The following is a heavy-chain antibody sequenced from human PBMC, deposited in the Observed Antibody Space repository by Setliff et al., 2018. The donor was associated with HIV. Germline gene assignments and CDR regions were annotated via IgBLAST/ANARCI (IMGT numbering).Heavy chain of an antibody. CDR2: IWYDGSIE. D-gene: IGHD3-16*02. CDR3: ARLWSYDYVWGSYRPVDY. CDR1: EFTFSSYA. J-gene: IGHJ4*02. Sequence: GGSLRLSCAASEFTFSSYAMHWVRQAAGKGLEWVAVIWYDGSIEYYIDSVKGRFTISRDNSKSTLYLQMTNLRAEDTGVYYCARLWSYDYVWGSYRPVDYWGRGTLVTVSS. V-gene: IGHV3-33*08.